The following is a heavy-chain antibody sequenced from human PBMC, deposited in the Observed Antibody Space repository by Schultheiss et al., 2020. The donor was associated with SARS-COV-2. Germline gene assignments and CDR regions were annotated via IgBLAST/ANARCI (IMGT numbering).Heavy chain of an antibody. D-gene: IGHD6-25*01. CDR3: AREAAAGHFDY. Sequence: GGSLRLSCAASGFTFSSYAMSWVRQAPGKGLEWVSVIYSGGSTYYADSVKGRFTISRDNSKNTLYLQMNSLRAEDTAVYYCAREAAAGHFDYWGQGTLVTVSS. CDR2: IYSGGST. J-gene: IGHJ4*02. CDR1: GFTFSSYA. V-gene: IGHV3-53*01.